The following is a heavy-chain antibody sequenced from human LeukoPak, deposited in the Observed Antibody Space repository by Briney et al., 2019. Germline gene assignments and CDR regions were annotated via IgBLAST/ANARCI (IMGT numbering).Heavy chain of an antibody. CDR3: ARPYDSSGYYYEGDY. CDR2: IYYSGST. J-gene: IGHJ4*02. V-gene: IGHV4-39*01. CDR1: GGSISSSSYY. D-gene: IGHD3-22*01. Sequence: SETLSLTCTVSGGSISSSSYYWGWIRQPPGKGLEWIGSIYYSGSTYYDPSLKSRVTISVDTSKNQFSLKLSSVTAADTAVYYCARPYDSSGYYYEGDYWGQGTLVTVSS.